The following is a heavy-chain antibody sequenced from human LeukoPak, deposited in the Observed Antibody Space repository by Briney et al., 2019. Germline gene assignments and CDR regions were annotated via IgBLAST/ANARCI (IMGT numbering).Heavy chain of an antibody. CDR1: GYSFTNYW. CDR2: IDPSDSYT. D-gene: IGHD4-11*01. CDR3: ARTDSQGYDYYYGMDV. V-gene: IGHV5-10-1*01. J-gene: IGHJ6*02. Sequence: PGESLQISCKGSGYSFTNYWISWVRQMPGKGLEWMGSIDPSDSYTNYSPSFQGHVTFSADKSISTAFLQWSSLKASDTAMYYCARTDSQGYDYYYGMDVWGQGTTVTVSS.